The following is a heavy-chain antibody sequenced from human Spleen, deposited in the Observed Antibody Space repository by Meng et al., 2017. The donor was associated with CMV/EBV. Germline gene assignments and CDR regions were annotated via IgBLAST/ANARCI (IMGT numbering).Heavy chain of an antibody. CDR2: ISSSGSTI. J-gene: IGHJ6*02. V-gene: IGHV3-11*01. CDR3: ARAYWNYDWFYYYYGMDV. CDR1: GFTFSDYY. Sequence: GGSLRLSCAASGFTFSDYYMSWIRQAPGKGLEWVSYISSSGSTIYYADSVKGRFTISRDNAKNSLYLQMNSLRAEDTAVYYCARAYWNYDWFYYYYGMDVWGQGTTVTVSS. D-gene: IGHD1-7*01.